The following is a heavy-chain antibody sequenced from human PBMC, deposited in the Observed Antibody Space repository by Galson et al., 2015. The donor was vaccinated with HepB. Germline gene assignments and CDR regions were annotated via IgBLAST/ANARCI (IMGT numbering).Heavy chain of an antibody. CDR3: ARISHYYDSSGYPYYFDY. J-gene: IGHJ4*02. V-gene: IGHV2-26*01. Sequence: PALVKPTQTLTLTCTVSGFSLSNARMGVSWIRQPPGKALEWLAHIFSNDEKSYSTSLKSRLTISKDTSKSQVVLTMTNMDPVDTATYYCARISHYYDSSGYPYYFDYWGQGTLVTVSS. CDR1: GFSLSNARMG. D-gene: IGHD3-22*01. CDR2: IFSNDEK.